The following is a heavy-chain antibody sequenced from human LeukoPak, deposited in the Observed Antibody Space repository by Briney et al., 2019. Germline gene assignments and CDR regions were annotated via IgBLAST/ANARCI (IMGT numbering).Heavy chain of an antibody. CDR1: GYTFISYN. J-gene: IGHJ4*02. CDR3: ARGVPLGYCTYGVCYPPYYFDY. D-gene: IGHD2-8*01. V-gene: IGHV1-8*03. CDR2: VNPRSGDA. Sequence: ASVKVSCKASGYTFISYNINWLRQATGQGLEWMGWVNPRSGDAGYLQKFQGRLTITRDSSIDTAYMDLSGLSSEDTAVYYCARGVPLGYCTYGVCYPPYYFDYWGQGALVTASS.